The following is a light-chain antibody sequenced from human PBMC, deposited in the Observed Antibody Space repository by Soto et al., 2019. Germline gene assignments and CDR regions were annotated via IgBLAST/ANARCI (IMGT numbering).Light chain of an antibody. V-gene: IGLV2-14*01. CDR3: SSYTSGSILYV. J-gene: IGLJ1*01. Sequence: QSVLTQPASVSGSPGQSITISCTGTSSDVGGYDYVSWYQQHPGKAPKLMIYEVNNRPSGVSNRFSGSKSGNTASLTISGLQAEDEADYYCSSYTSGSILYVFGTGTKVTVL. CDR1: SSDVGGYDY. CDR2: EVN.